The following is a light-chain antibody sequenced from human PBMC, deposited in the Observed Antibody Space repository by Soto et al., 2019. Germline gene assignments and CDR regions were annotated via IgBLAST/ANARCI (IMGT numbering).Light chain of an antibody. CDR2: GAS. CDR3: QQYNNWPQT. Sequence: EIVMTQSPATLSVSPGERATLSCRASQSVSRNLAWYQQKPGQAPRFLMYGASTRATGVPARFSGSGSGTEFTLTISSLQSEDFAVYYCQQYNNWPQTFGQGTKLEIK. CDR1: QSVSRN. V-gene: IGKV3-15*01. J-gene: IGKJ2*01.